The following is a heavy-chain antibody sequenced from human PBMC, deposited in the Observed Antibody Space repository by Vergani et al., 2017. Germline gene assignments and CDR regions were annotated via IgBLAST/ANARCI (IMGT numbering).Heavy chain of an antibody. D-gene: IGHD2-2*01. CDR2: IIPIFGTA. CDR3: ASHLVVPAARQIQLWFGVDY. J-gene: IGHJ4*02. Sequence: QVQLVQSGAEVKKPGSSVKVSCKASGGTFSSYAISWVRQAPGQGLEWMGGIIPIFGTANYAQKFQGRVTITADESTSTAYMELSSLRSEDTAVYYCASHLVVPAARQIQLWFGVDYWGQGTLVTVSS. CDR1: GGTFSSYA. V-gene: IGHV1-69*01.